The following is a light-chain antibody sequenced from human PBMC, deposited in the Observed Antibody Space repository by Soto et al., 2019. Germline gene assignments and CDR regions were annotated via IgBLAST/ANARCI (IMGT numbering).Light chain of an antibody. V-gene: IGKV2-28*01. CDR1: RSLLKANGYTY. J-gene: IGKJ1*01. Sequence: SVMTQYPLSLTVTPGEPASISCRSSRSLLKANGYTYFHWFLQKPGQSPQLLIYLGYNRAPGVPDRFRGTGSGTDFTLKISRVEAEDVGVYYCMQTLESRTFGQGTKV. CDR2: LGY. CDR3: MQTLESRT.